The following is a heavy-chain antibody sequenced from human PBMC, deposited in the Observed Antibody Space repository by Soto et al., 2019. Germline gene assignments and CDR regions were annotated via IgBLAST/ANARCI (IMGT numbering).Heavy chain of an antibody. D-gene: IGHD4-17*01. J-gene: IGHJ4*02. Sequence: EVQLVESGGGLVKPGGSLRLSCAASGFTFSNAWMSWVRQAPGKGLEWVGRIKSKTDGGTTDYAAPVKGRFTISRDDSKNTLYLQMNSLKTEDTAVYYCTTEGDFDYGDYLLGYWGQGTLVTVSS. V-gene: IGHV3-15*01. CDR3: TTEGDFDYGDYLLGY. CDR2: IKSKTDGGTT. CDR1: GFTFSNAW.